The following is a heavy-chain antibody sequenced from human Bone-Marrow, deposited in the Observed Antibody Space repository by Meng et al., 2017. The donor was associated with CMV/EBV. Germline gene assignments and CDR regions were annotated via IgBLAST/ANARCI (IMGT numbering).Heavy chain of an antibody. V-gene: IGHV3-30*02. D-gene: IGHD3-10*01. Sequence: SCKASGYTFTSYDINWVRQAPGKGLEWVAFMRFDGSVVYYGESVSGRFTISRDNSKNTMYLQMDSLRADDPAVYYCTKDPIEGFGSNSYSKRWFEYWGQGTLVTVSS. J-gene: IGHJ4*02. CDR2: MRFDGSVV. CDR3: TKDPIEGFGSNSYSKRWFEY. CDR1: GYTFTSYD.